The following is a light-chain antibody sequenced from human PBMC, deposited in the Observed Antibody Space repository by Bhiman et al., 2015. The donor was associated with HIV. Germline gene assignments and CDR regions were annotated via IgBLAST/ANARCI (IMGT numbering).Light chain of an antibody. V-gene: IGLV1-40*01. Sequence: QSVLTQPPSVSGAPGQRVTISCTGNSSNIGAGYDVHWYQQLPGTAPKLLIYGNSNRPSGVPDRFSGSKSGTSASLAITGLRAEDEADYYCQSYDISLSRYVFGTGSKVTVL. CDR1: SSNIGAGYD. CDR2: GNS. CDR3: QSYDISLSRYV. J-gene: IGLJ1*01.